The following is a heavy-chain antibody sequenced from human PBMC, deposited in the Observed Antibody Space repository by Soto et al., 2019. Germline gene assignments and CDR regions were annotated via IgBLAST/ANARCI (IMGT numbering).Heavy chain of an antibody. J-gene: IGHJ4*02. CDR3: ARGGIQLSYAFDY. Sequence: LSLTCSVSGTSVSNYYWSWIRQRAGKGLEHIGRIYTSGSTSYNPSLKSRVTMSMDTSQTQIYLNLTSVTAADTAVYYCARGGIQLSYAFDYWGQGIQVTVSS. D-gene: IGHD5-18*01. CDR1: GTSVSNYY. CDR2: IYTSGST. V-gene: IGHV4-4*07.